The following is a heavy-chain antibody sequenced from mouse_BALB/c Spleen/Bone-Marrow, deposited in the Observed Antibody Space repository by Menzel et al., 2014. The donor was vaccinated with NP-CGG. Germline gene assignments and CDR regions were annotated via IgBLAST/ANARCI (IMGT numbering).Heavy chain of an antibody. CDR1: GFSLXSYG. CDR3: ARDREYGYYYAMDY. J-gene: IGHJ4*01. V-gene: IGHV2-9*02. D-gene: IGHD2-2*01. Sequence: QVQLKESGPGLVAPSQSLSITCTVSGFSLXSYGVHWVRQPPGKGLEWLGVIWAGGSTNYNSALMSRLSISKDNSKSQIFLKMNSLQTDDTAMYYCARDREYGYYYAMDYWGQGTSVTVSS. CDR2: IWAGGST.